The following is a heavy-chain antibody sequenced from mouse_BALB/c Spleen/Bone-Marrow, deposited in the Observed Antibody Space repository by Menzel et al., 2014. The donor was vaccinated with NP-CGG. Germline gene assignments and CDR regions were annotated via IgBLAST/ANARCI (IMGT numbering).Heavy chain of an antibody. J-gene: IGHJ2*01. V-gene: IGHV1S81*02. D-gene: IGHD4-1*01. CDR1: GYTFTSYY. Sequence: QVQLQQSGAELVKPGASVKLSCKASGYTFTSYYMYWVKQRPGQGLVWIGEINPSNGGTNFNEKFKSRATLTVDKSSSTAYMQLSSLTSEDSAVYYCTRGRTWDFDYWGQGTTLTVSS. CDR3: TRGRTWDFDY. CDR2: INPSNGGT.